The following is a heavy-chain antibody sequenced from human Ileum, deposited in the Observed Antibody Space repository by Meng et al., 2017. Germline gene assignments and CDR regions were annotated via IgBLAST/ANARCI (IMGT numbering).Heavy chain of an antibody. D-gene: IGHD6-19*01. V-gene: IGHV3-23*01. CDR2: ISGSGDST. J-gene: IGHJ4*02. Sequence: GGSLRLSCAASGFIFNNYAMSWVRQAPGKGLEWVSGISGSGDSTYYADSVKGRFTISRDNSKNTLYLQMNSLRAEDTAVYYCAKGYGSGWYLAKGYFDYWGQGTLVTVSS. CDR1: GFIFNNYA. CDR3: AKGYGSGWYLAKGYFDY.